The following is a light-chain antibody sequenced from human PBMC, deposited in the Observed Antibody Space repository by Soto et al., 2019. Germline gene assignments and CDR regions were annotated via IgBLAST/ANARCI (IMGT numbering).Light chain of an antibody. J-gene: IGLJ1*01. CDR2: DVS. Sequence: QSVLTHPASVSGSSGQSITISCTGTSSDVGGYNYVSWYQQHPGKAPKLMIYDVSNRPSGVSNRFSGSKSGNTASLTISVLQAEDEADYYCSSYTSSSTYFFGTGTKVTVL. CDR1: SSDVGGYNY. CDR3: SSYTSSSTYF. V-gene: IGLV2-14*01.